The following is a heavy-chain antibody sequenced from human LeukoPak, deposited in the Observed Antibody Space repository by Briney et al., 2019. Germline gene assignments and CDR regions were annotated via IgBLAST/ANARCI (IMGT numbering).Heavy chain of an antibody. CDR3: ARRDSSGWYDY. J-gene: IGHJ4*02. D-gene: IGHD6-19*01. Sequence: SETLSLTCTVSGGSISSSSHYWGWIRQPPGKGLEWIGGIYYSGGTYYNPSLRSRVTISVDTSKNQFSLKLSSVTAADTAVYYCARRDSSGWYDYWGQGTQVTVSS. V-gene: IGHV4-39*01. CDR1: GGSISSSSHY. CDR2: IYYSGGT.